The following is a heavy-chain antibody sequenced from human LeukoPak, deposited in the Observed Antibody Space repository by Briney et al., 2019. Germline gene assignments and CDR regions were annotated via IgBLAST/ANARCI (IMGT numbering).Heavy chain of an antibody. CDR1: GFTFSSYG. D-gene: IGHD6-19*01. J-gene: IGHJ4*02. V-gene: IGHV3-30*02. CDR2: IRYDGSNK. CDR3: VPGLSLKQWLVSMGY. Sequence: GGSLRLSCAASGFTFSSYGMHWVRQAPGKGLEWVAFIRYDGSNKYYADSVKGRFTISRDNSKNTLYLQMNSLRAEDTAVYYCVPGLSLKQWLVSMGYWGQGTLVTVSS.